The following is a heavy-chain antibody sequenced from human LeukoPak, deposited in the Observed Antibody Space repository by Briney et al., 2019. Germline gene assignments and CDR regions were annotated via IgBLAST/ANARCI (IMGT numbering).Heavy chain of an antibody. J-gene: IGHJ5*02. V-gene: IGHV4-34*01. Sequence: GSLRLSCAASGFTFSSYSMNWVRQPPGKGLEWIGEINHSGSTNYNPSLKSRVTISVDTSKNQFSLKLSSVTAADTAVYYCARLDAIVVVPAARELNWFDPWGQGTLVTVSS. CDR1: GFTFSSYS. CDR3: ARLDAIVVVPAARELNWFDP. D-gene: IGHD2-2*01. CDR2: INHSGST.